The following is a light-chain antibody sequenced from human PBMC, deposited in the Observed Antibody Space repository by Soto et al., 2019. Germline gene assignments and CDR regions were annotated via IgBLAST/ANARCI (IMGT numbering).Light chain of an antibody. CDR3: QQYNSYST. Sequence: DIQMTQSPSTLSASVGDRVTITCRASQSISSWLAWYQQKPGKAPKLLIYKASSLDSGVSSRFSGSGSGTEFTLTLSSLQPDDFATYYCQQYNSYSTFGPGTKVDIK. V-gene: IGKV1-5*03. J-gene: IGKJ3*01. CDR2: KAS. CDR1: QSISSW.